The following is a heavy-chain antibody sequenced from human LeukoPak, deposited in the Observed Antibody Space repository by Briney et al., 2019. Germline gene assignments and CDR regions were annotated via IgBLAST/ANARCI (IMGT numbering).Heavy chain of an antibody. CDR3: AKEGGDGSGSYMYNWFDP. CDR1: GYTFTSYD. D-gene: IGHD3-10*01. Sequence: ASVKVSCKASGYTFTSYDINWVRQATGQGLEWMGWMNPNSGNTGYAQKFQGRVTMTRNTSISTAYMELNSLRAEDTAIYYCAKEGGDGSGSYMYNWFDPWGQGTLVTVSS. J-gene: IGHJ5*02. V-gene: IGHV1-8*01. CDR2: MNPNSGNT.